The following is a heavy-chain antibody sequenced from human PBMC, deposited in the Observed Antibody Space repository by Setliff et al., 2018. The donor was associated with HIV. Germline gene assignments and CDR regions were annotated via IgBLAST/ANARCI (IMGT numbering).Heavy chain of an antibody. CDR3: GRLSDTAMASFDS. Sequence: PSETLSLTCSVSGVSTSSSTYYWSWIRQPPGKGLEWIGHIYKSGSANYSPSLKGRVTISADTSRSQFSLKLTSVTAADTAIYYCGRLSDTAMASFDSWGQGTLVTVSS. J-gene: IGHJ4*02. D-gene: IGHD5-18*01. V-gene: IGHV4-61*09. CDR2: IYKSGSA. CDR1: GVSTSSSTYY.